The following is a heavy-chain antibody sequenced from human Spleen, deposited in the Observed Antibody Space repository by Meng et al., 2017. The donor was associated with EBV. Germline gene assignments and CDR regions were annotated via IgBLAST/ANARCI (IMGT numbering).Heavy chain of an antibody. V-gene: IGHV1-69*01. Sequence: QVQLVQSGAEVKKPGSSVKVSCEASGGSFSAYTMSWVRQAPGPGLGWVGGIIPMFGLATYAEKFQGRVTITAEESTSTAYMEVNSLTFEDTAVYYCARGTSDYVWGGYRYFDYWGQGTLVTVSS. CDR2: IIPMFGLA. CDR1: GGSFSAYT. J-gene: IGHJ4*02. CDR3: ARGTSDYVWGGYRYFDY. D-gene: IGHD3-16*02.